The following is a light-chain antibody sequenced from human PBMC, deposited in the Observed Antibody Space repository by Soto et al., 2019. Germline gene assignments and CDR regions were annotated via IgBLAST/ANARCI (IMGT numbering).Light chain of an antibody. J-gene: IGKJ2*01. V-gene: IGKV1-39*01. CDR3: QQSDNIPFT. CDR2: AAS. CDR1: QSIGNY. Sequence: DTQMTQSPSSLSASVGERVTITCRASQSIGNYLSWYAQKPGKAPKLLIYAASSLQSGVPSRFSGSGSGTYFTLTINNLQPEDFATYYCQQSDNIPFTFGQGTKLEI.